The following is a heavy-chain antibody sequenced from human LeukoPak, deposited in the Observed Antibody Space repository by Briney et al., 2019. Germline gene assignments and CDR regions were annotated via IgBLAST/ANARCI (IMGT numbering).Heavy chain of an antibody. J-gene: IGHJ4*02. CDR3: ARGERYFDWLLDY. CDR2: INPNSGGT. CDR1: GYTFTVYY. V-gene: IGHV1-2*04. Sequence: ASVTVSYKASGYTFTVYYMHWVRQAPGQGLEWMGWINPNSGGTNYAQKFQGWVTMTRETSISTAYMELSRLRSDDTAVYYCARGERYFDWLLDYWGQGTLVTVSS. D-gene: IGHD3-9*01.